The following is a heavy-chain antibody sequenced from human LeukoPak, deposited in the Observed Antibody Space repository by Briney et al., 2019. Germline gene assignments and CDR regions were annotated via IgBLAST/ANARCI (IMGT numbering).Heavy chain of an antibody. V-gene: IGHV1-69*04. CDR3: ASGERWLYFDY. D-gene: IGHD5-24*01. Sequence: SVKVSCKPSGGTFRSYVISCVRLAPGHGLEWMGRIIPILGIANYAQKFPGRVTITADKSTSTAYMELSSLRSEDTAVYYCASGERWLYFDYWGQGTLVTVSS. CDR2: IIPILGIA. CDR1: GGTFRSYV. J-gene: IGHJ4*02.